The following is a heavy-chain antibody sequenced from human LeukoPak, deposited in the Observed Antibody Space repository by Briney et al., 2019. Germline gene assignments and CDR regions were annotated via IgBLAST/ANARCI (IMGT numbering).Heavy chain of an antibody. V-gene: IGHV3-23*01. CDR2: ISGSGGST. Sequence: GGSLRLSCAASGFTFSSYGMSWVRQAPGKGLEWGSAISGSGGSTYYADSVKGRFTISRDNSKNTLYLQMNSLRAEDTAVYYCAKRYYCGSGRGSLVYWGQGTLVTVSS. D-gene: IGHD3-10*01. J-gene: IGHJ4*02. CDR3: AKRYYCGSGRGSLVY. CDR1: GFTFSSYG.